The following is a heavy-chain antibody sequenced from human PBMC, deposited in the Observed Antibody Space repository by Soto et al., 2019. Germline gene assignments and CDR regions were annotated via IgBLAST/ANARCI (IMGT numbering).Heavy chain of an antibody. CDR1: GFTFTTSA. Sequence: EVQLMESGGGLVQPGGCLRLSCAASGFTFTTSAMSWVRQVPGKGLEWVALISGSGRSTDYADSVKGRFIISGDNSKSTVSLQMNSLRAGDSAVYYCARDPPSEKLQPDFGMDVWGQGTTVTVAS. CDR2: ISGSGRST. CDR3: ARDPPSEKLQPDFGMDV. D-gene: IGHD2-15*01. J-gene: IGHJ6*02. V-gene: IGHV3-23*01.